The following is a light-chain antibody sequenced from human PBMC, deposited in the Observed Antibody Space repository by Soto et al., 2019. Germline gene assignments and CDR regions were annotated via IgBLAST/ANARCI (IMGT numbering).Light chain of an antibody. Sequence: QSVLTQPPSVSGAPGQRITISCTGNSSNIGATYDVHWYQQLPGTAPKLLIYGTINRPSGVPDRFSASKSDTSASLAITGLQAEYEAEYYCQSFDNSLRGYVFGGGTKVTVL. CDR3: QSFDNSLRGYV. V-gene: IGLV1-40*01. CDR1: SSNIGATYD. J-gene: IGLJ1*01. CDR2: GTI.